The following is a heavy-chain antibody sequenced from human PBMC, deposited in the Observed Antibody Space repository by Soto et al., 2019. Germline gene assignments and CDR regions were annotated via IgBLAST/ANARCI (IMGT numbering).Heavy chain of an antibody. V-gene: IGHV4-34*01. J-gene: IGHJ3*02. CDR3: ARGSGFVVVVAATSDAFDI. D-gene: IGHD2-15*01. Sequence: PSETLSLTCAVYGGSFSGYYWSWIRQPPGKGLEWIGEINHSGSTNYNPSLKSRVTISVDTSKNQFSLKLSSVTAADTAVYYCARGSGFVVVVAATSDAFDIWGQGTMVTVSS. CDR1: GGSFSGYY. CDR2: INHSGST.